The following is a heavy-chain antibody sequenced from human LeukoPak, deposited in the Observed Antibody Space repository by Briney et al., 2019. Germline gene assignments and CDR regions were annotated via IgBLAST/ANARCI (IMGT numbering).Heavy chain of an antibody. CDR3: GREWVSYYDFWSVSFDY. CDR2: ISSSSSYI. CDR1: GFTFSSYS. J-gene: IGHJ4*02. V-gene: IGHV3-21*01. D-gene: IGHD3-3*01. Sequence: PGGSLRLSCAASGFTFSSYSMNWVRQAPGKGLEWVSSISSSSSYIYYADSVKGRFTISRDNAKNSLYLQMNSLRAEDTAVYYCGREWVSYYDFWSVSFDYGAQGTLVTVPS.